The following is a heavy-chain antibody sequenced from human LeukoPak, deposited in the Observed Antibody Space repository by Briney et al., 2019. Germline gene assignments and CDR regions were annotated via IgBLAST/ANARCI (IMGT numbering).Heavy chain of an antibody. V-gene: IGHV1-46*01. CDR1: GYTFTSYY. CDR2: INPSGGST. J-gene: IGHJ6*03. CDR3: ARDRCVSGKYYYYMDV. D-gene: IGHD2-8*01. Sequence: GASVTVSCKASGYTFTSYYMHWVRQAPGQGLEWMGIINPSGGSTSYAQKFQGRVTMTRDTSTSTVYMELSSLRSEDTAVYYCARDRCVSGKYYYYMDVWGKGTTVTISS.